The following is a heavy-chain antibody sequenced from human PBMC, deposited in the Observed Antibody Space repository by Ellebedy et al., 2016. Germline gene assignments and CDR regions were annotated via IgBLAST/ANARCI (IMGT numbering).Heavy chain of an antibody. CDR2: ISYSSSTI. D-gene: IGHD1-14*01. CDR1: GFSFSDYP. Sequence: GGSLRLFCAASGFSFSDYPMNWVRQAPGKGLEWVSYISYSSSTIYYADSVKGRFTISRDNAKNSLYLQMNSLRAEDTAVYYCVRGARSEGFYWGQGTLVTVSS. CDR3: VRGARSEGFY. V-gene: IGHV3-48*04. J-gene: IGHJ4*02.